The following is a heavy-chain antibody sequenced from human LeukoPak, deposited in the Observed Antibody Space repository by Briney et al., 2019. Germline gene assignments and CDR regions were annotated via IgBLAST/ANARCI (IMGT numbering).Heavy chain of an antibody. CDR3: PSQTKYYSGSAGSYWGAFDL. D-gene: IGHD3-10*01. Sequence: GRSLRLACAAAGPTFDDQAMRCVRQAPGTGLEWVSLSGNDGSTYYADSVGGRFTLSRDISKNSLYLEMSSLRTEDTALYDCPSQTKYYSGSAGSYWGAFDLWGQGTMVTVSS. V-gene: IGHV3-43*02. CDR2: SGNDGST. J-gene: IGHJ3*01. CDR1: GPTFDDQA.